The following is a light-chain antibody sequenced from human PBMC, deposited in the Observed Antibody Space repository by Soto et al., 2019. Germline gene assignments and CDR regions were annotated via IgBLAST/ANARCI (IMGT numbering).Light chain of an antibody. V-gene: IGLV2-14*03. Sequence: QSALTQPPSVSGSPGQSITIFCTGTSSDVGGYNYVSWYQQRPGKPPKLMIYDVTNRPSGVSNSFSGSKSGSTAALTISGLQAEDEGDYYCSSYTNRNTVVFGGGTKLTVL. CDR3: SSYTNRNTVV. CDR1: SSDVGGYNY. J-gene: IGLJ3*02. CDR2: DVT.